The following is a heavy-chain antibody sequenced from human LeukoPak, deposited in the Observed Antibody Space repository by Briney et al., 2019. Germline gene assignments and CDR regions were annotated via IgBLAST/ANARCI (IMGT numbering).Heavy chain of an antibody. D-gene: IGHD3-22*01. CDR2: MYYSGST. CDR1: GGSISSGDYS. Sequence: PSQTLSLTCTVSGGSISSGDYSWSWIRQPPGKGLEWIAYMYYSGSTYYNPSLKSRVTMSADTSKNQLSLKLSSVTAADTAVYYCARPYYYDSRIDPWGQGILVTVSS. J-gene: IGHJ5*02. V-gene: IGHV4-30-4*01. CDR3: ARPYYYDSRIDP.